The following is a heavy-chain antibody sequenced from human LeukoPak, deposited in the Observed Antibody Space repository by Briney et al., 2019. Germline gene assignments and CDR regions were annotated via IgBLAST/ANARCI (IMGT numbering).Heavy chain of an antibody. CDR1: GGSFSGYY. CDR2: INHSGST. Sequence: SETLSLTCAVYGGSFSGYYWSWIRQPPGKGLEWIGEINHSGSTNYNPSLKSRVTISVDTSKNQFSLKLSSVTAADTAVYYCARGTPIAARPGDYWGQGTLVTVSS. CDR3: ARGTPIAARPGDY. V-gene: IGHV4-34*01. D-gene: IGHD6-6*01. J-gene: IGHJ4*02.